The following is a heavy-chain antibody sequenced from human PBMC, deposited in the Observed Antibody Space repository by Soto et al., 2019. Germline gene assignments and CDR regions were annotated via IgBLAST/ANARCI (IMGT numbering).Heavy chain of an antibody. Sequence: QVQLVQSGAEVKKPGASVKVSCKASGYTFTSYGISWVRQAPGQGLEWMGWISPYNGNTNYAQKLQGRVTMTTDTXTXTXXMDLRSLRSDDTAVYYCARGIGGLFGVAYHYGMDVWGQGTTVTVSS. CDR3: ARGIGGLFGVAYHYGMDV. CDR2: ISPYNGNT. D-gene: IGHD3-16*01. J-gene: IGHJ6*02. V-gene: IGHV1-18*01. CDR1: GYTFTSYG.